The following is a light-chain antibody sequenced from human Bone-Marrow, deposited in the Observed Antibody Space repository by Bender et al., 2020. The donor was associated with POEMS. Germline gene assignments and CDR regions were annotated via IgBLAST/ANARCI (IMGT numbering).Light chain of an antibody. CDR1: SSKFGSYP. Sequence: QSVLTQPPSASGTPGQRVTISCSGSSSKFGSYPVNWYQQLPGAAPKLVIFNNSQRLSGVPDRFSGSNSGTSASLAIRGLLSDDEADFYCATWDDSLNGWVFGGGTKLTVL. CDR2: NNS. V-gene: IGLV1-44*01. CDR3: ATWDDSLNGWV. J-gene: IGLJ3*02.